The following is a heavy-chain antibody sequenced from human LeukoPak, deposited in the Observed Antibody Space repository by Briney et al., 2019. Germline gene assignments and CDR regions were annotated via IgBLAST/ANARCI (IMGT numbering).Heavy chain of an antibody. CDR3: VAGSSSSLAFGY. J-gene: IGHJ4*02. Sequence: SQTLSLTCAISGDSVSGNSAAWNWIRQSPSRGLEWLGRTYYRSKWYNDYAVSVKSRITINPDTSKNQFSLQLNSVTPEDTAVYYCVAGSSSSLAFGYWGQGTLVTVSS. V-gene: IGHV6-1*01. CDR1: GDSVSGNSAA. D-gene: IGHD6-6*01. CDR2: TYYRSKWYN.